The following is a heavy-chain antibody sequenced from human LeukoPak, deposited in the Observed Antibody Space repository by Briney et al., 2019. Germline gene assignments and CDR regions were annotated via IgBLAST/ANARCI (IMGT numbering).Heavy chain of an antibody. CDR3: AKEGGSSSWDYFDY. D-gene: IGHD6-13*01. CDR2: ISYDGSNK. Sequence: GGSLRLSCAASGFTFSSYAMHWVRQAPGKGLEWVAVISYDGSNKYYADSMKGRFTISRDNSKDTLYLQMNSLRAEDTAVYYCAKEGGSSSWDYFDYWGQGTLVTVSS. V-gene: IGHV3-30-3*01. J-gene: IGHJ4*02. CDR1: GFTFSSYA.